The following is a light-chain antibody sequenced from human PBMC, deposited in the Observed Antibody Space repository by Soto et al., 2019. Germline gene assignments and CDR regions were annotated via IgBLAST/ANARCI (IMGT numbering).Light chain of an antibody. CDR1: SSNIGNNY. J-gene: IGLJ1*01. CDR3: GTWDSSLRAYV. V-gene: IGLV1-51*01. CDR2: DNN. Sequence: QSVLTQPPSVSAAPGQKVTISCSGSSSNIGNNYVSWYQQLPGTAPKLLIYDNNKRPSGIPDRFSDSKSGTSAALALTGPQTGDEVDYYCGTWDSSLRAYVFGTGTKVTVL.